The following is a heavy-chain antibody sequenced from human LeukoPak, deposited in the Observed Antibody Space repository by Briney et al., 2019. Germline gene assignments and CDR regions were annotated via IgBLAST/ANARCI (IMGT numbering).Heavy chain of an antibody. V-gene: IGHV3-48*03. CDR3: AKVAVRGVTRYYYYMDV. J-gene: IGHJ6*03. CDR1: GFTFSNYE. CDR2: ISGSGKNI. Sequence: PGGSLRLSCAPSGFTFSNYEMNWVRQAPGKGLEWVSYISGSGKNIYYADSVKGRFTISRDNAKNSLYLQMNSLRAEDTAVYYCAKVAVRGVTRYYYYMDVWGKGTTVTVSS. D-gene: IGHD3-10*01.